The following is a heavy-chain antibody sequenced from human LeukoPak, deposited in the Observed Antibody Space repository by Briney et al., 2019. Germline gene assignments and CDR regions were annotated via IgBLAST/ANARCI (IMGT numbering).Heavy chain of an antibody. CDR3: ARDFWSGYPSPYGIDV. V-gene: IGHV1-69*04. CDR2: IIPILGIA. CDR1: GGTFSSYA. J-gene: IGHJ6*02. Sequence: GASVKVSCKASGGTFSSYAISWVRQAPGQGLEWMGRIIPILGIANYAQKFQGRVTITADKSTSTAYMELSSLRSEDTAVYYCARDFWSGYPSPYGIDVWGQGTTVTVSS. D-gene: IGHD3-3*01.